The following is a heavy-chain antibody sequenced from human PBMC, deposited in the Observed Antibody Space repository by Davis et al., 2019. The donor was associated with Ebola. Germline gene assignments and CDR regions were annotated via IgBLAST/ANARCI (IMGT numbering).Heavy chain of an antibody. D-gene: IGHD2/OR15-2a*01. CDR2: IKQDGSEK. CDR1: GFTFSSYW. CDR3: ARDPAYCNGIVCPSEY. J-gene: IGHJ4*02. Sequence: GGSLRPSCAAPGFTFSSYWMSWVRQAPGKGLEWVANIKQDGSEKYYVDSVKGRFTISRDNAKNSLYLQMNSLRAEDTAVYYCARDPAYCNGIVCPSEYWGQGTLVTVSS. V-gene: IGHV3-7*01.